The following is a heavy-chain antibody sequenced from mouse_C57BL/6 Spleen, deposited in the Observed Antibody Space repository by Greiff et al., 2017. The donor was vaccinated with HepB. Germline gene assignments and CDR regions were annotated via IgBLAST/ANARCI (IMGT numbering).Heavy chain of an antibody. CDR3: ARGRIYYDPRLFDY. J-gene: IGHJ2*01. Sequence: QVQLQQPGAELVKPGASVKLSCKASGYTFTSYWMHWVKQRPGQGLEWIGMIHPNSGSTNYNEKFKSKATLTVDKSSSTAYMQLSSLTSEDSAVYYCARGRIYYDPRLFDYWGQGTTLTVSS. D-gene: IGHD2-4*01. CDR2: IHPNSGST. CDR1: GYTFTSYW. V-gene: IGHV1-64*01.